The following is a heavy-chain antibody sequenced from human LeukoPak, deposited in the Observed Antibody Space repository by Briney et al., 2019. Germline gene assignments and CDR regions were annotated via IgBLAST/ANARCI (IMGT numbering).Heavy chain of an antibody. CDR2: LYSGGNT. D-gene: IGHD1-26*01. J-gene: IGHJ5*02. CDR1: ELSVSDNY. Sequence: GGSLRLSCAASELSVSDNYMSWVRQAPGKGLEWVSILYSGGNTYYTDSVRGRFTISRDTSKNTLYLQMNSLRADDTAVYYCVRTQPRSRLLDRWGQGTLVTVSS. CDR3: VRTQPRSRLLDR. V-gene: IGHV3-53*01.